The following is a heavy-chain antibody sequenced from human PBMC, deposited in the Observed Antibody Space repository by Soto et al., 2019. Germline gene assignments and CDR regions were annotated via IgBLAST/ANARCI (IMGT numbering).Heavy chain of an antibody. CDR2: IYYSGGT. CDR1: GDSVSSGTYY. Sequence: PSETLSLTCTVSGDSVSSGTYYWSWIRQPSGKGLEWIGYIYYSGGTNYNPSLKSRVTISGDTSKNQFSLKLSSVTAADTAVYYCARGLSLYDTSGNHPGYFDYWGQGTQVTVSS. D-gene: IGHD3-22*01. CDR3: ARGLSLYDTSGNHPGYFDY. V-gene: IGHV4-61*01. J-gene: IGHJ4*02.